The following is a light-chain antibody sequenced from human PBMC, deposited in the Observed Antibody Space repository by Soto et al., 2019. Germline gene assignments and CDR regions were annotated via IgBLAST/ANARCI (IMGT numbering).Light chain of an antibody. CDR3: MQGTHWPIT. CDR1: QSLLHSDGYNY. V-gene: IGKV2-28*01. CDR2: LGS. Sequence: DIVMTQSPLSLPVTPGEPASISCRSSQSLLHSDGYNYLDWYLQKPGQSPQLLIYLGSLRASGVPDRFSGSGSGTDFALKISRVEAEDVGVYYCMQGTHWPITFGQGTRLEIK. J-gene: IGKJ5*01.